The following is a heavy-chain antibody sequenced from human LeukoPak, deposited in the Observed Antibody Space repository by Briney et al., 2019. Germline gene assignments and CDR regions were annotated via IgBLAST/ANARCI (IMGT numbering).Heavy chain of an antibody. CDR1: GYTFTGYY. V-gene: IGHV1-69*13. CDR2: IIPIFGTA. D-gene: IGHD3-10*01. CDR3: ATLGSMVRGVVYYYYMDV. J-gene: IGHJ6*03. Sequence: SVKVSCKASGYTFTGYYMHWVRQAPGQGLEWMGGIIPIFGTANYAQKFQGRVTITADESTSTAYMELSSLRPEDTAVYYCATLGSMVRGVVYYYYMDVWGKGTTVTVSS.